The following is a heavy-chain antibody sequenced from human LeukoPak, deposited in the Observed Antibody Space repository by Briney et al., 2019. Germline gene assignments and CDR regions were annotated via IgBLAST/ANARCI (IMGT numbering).Heavy chain of an antibody. CDR2: MHYSGST. V-gene: IGHV4-59*01. D-gene: IGHD5-18*01. Sequence: SETLSLTFTVSGGSISSYYWSWIRQPPGKGLEWIGYMHYSGSTNYDPSLKSRVTISVDTSKNQFSLKLSSVTAADTAVYYCARYTAMVAFHAHGFDIWGQGTMVTVSS. CDR1: GGSISSYY. CDR3: ARYTAMVAFHAHGFDI. J-gene: IGHJ3*02.